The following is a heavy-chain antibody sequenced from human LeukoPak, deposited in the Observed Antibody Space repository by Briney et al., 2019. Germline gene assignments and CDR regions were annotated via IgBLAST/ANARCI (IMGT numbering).Heavy chain of an antibody. CDR2: IYYSGST. V-gene: IGHV4-30-4*08. Sequence: SETLSLTCTVSGGSISSGDYYWSWIRQPPGKGLEWIGYIYYSGSTYYNPSLKSRFTISVDTSKNQFSLKLSSVTAADKAVHFCARITYYYESSAQPWGQGTLVTVSS. CDR3: ARITYYYESSAQP. D-gene: IGHD3-22*01. CDR1: GGSISSGDYY. J-gene: IGHJ5*02.